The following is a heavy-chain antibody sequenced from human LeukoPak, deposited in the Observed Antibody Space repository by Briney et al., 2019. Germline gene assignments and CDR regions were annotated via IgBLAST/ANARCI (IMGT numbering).Heavy chain of an antibody. CDR3: ARDNNGDY. J-gene: IGHJ4*02. CDR2: ISYDGTNK. CDR1: RFTFSGYA. Sequence: GGSLRLSCAASRFTFSGYAMHWVRQAPGKGLEWVAVISYDGTNKNYADSVKGRFTISRDNSKNTLYLQMNSLRTEDTAVYYCARDNNGDYWGQGTLDTVSS. D-gene: IGHD1/OR15-1a*01. V-gene: IGHV3-30-3*01.